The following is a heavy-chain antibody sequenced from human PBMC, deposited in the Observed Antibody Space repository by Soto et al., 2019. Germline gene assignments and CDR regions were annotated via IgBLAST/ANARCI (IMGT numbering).Heavy chain of an antibody. CDR1: GYTFTSYY. D-gene: IGHD5-18*01. CDR3: AREVVNTYGRGRAFDY. J-gene: IGHJ4*02. CDR2: INPSSGST. Sequence: ASVKVSCKASGYTFTSYYMHWLRQAPGQGLEWMGIINPSSGSTSYAQKFQGRVTMTRDTSTSTVYMELSSLRSEDTAVYYCAREVVNTYGRGRAFDYWGQGTLVTVSS. V-gene: IGHV1-46*01.